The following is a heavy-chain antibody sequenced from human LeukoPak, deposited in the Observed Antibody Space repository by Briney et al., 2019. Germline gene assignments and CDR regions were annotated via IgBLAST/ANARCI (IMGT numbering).Heavy chain of an antibody. V-gene: IGHV1-18*01. CDR2: ISGYNGNT. CDR1: GYTFTSYG. J-gene: IGHJ5*02. Sequence: ASVKVSCKASGYTFTSYGISWVRQAPGKGLEWMGWISGYNGNTNYAQKLQGRVTMTRDTSISTVYMELNRLRSDDTAVYYCARANGVSGSSDWFDPWGQGTLVTVSS. D-gene: IGHD3-10*01. CDR3: ARANGVSGSSDWFDP.